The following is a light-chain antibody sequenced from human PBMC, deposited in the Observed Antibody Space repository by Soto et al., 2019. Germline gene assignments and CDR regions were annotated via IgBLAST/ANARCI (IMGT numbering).Light chain of an antibody. V-gene: IGLV2-14*03. CDR3: SSYTSSGTYV. Sequence: QSVLTQPASVSGSPGQSMAISCTGTSSDVGAYNYVFWYQQHPGKAPKLLIYDVSNRPSGVSNRFSASKSGNTASLTISGLQAEDEADYYCSSYTSSGTYVFGTGTKVTVL. CDR2: DVS. J-gene: IGLJ1*01. CDR1: SSDVGAYNY.